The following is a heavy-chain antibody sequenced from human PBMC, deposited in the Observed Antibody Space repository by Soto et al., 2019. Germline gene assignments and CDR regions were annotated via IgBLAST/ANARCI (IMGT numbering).Heavy chain of an antibody. CDR3: AHSGSIAPLLFGPYNWFDP. CDR2: IYWNDDK. CDR1: GFSRSPSVVC. D-gene: IGHD6-6*01. J-gene: IGHJ5*02. Sequence: GATLVNPTQTLTLTCTLSGFSRSPSVVCVGWIRQLPGKALEWLALIYWNDDKRYSTSLKSRLTITKDTYKNQVVLTMTNMDPVDTARYYGAHSGSIAPLLFGPYNWFDPWGQGXLVTVYS. V-gene: IGHV2-5*01.